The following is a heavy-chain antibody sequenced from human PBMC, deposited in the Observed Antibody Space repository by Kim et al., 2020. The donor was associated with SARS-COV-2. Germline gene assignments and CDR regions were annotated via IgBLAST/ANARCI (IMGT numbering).Heavy chain of an antibody. V-gene: IGHV4-34*01. CDR3: ARGLRTIGIGESVDSSGYYVYYFDY. Sequence: SETLSLTCAVYGGSFSGYYWSWIRQPPGKGLEWIGEINHSGSTNYNPSLKSRVTISVDTSKNQFSLKLSSVTAADTAVCYCARGLRTIGIGESVDSSGYYVYYFDYWGQGTLVTVSS. CDR2: INHSGST. J-gene: IGHJ4*02. D-gene: IGHD3-22*01. CDR1: GGSFSGYY.